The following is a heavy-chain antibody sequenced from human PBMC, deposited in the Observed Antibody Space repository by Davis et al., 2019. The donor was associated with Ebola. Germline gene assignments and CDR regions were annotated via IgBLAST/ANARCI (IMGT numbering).Heavy chain of an antibody. Sequence: GESLKISCAASGFTFSSYGMHWVRQAPGKGLEWVAVISYDGSNKYYADSVKGRFTISRDNSKNTLYLQMHSLRLEDTAVYYCAKEENGGLFENWGQGTLVTVSS. V-gene: IGHV3-30*18. D-gene: IGHD3-16*01. CDR1: GFTFSSYG. J-gene: IGHJ4*02. CDR3: AKEENGGLFEN. CDR2: ISYDGSNK.